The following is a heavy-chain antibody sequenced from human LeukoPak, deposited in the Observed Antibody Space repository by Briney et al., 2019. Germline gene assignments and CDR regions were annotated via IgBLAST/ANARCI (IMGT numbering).Heavy chain of an antibody. CDR1: GFTFSSYG. CDR3: ARNIPVTRWGY. CDR2: ILSDGSKE. Sequence: TGGSLRLSCAASGFTFSSYGMHWVRQAPGKGLEWVAVILSDGSKEFYTDSVKGRFTISRDNSKNTLYLQMNSLRAEDTAVYYCARNIPVTRWGYWGQGTLVTVSS. D-gene: IGHD2-21*01. V-gene: IGHV3-33*01. J-gene: IGHJ4*02.